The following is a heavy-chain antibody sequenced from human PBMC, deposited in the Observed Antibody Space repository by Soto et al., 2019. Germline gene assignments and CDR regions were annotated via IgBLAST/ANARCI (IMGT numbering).Heavy chain of an antibody. CDR2: INGGNGDT. V-gene: IGHV1-3*01. Sequence: GASVKVSCKASGYTFTTYAIYWVRQAPGQRLEWMGWINGGNGDTAYSQKFQDRVTITRDTSASTAYMALSSLRSEDTAVYYCARDPQPPQGPHDYIDIWGQGTMVTGSS. D-gene: IGHD3-16*01. J-gene: IGHJ3*02. CDR1: GYTFTTYA. CDR3: ARDPQPPQGPHDYIDI.